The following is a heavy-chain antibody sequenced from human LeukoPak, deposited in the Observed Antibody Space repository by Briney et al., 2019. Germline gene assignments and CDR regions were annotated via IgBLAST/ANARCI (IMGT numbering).Heavy chain of an antibody. Sequence: GGSLRHSCAASGFTFSSYAMNWVRKAPGKGLEWVAGISSGDRTFHAESVKGRFTISRDKSKDTLYLQMNSLRAEDTAVYYCAKDATASPYFHWFDNWGQGTQVIVSS. CDR2: ISSGDRT. D-gene: IGHD3-9*01. CDR3: AKDATASPYFHWFDN. V-gene: IGHV3-23*01. CDR1: GFTFSSYA. J-gene: IGHJ4*02.